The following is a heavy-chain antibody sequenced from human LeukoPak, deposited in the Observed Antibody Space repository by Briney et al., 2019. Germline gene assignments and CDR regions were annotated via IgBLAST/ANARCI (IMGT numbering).Heavy chain of an antibody. CDR2: IYSGGMT. Sequence: PGGSLKLSCAASGFTVSSNFMSWVRQAPGKGLEWVSVIYSGGMTYYADSVKGRFTISRDNSKNTLYLQMNSLRVEDMAVYYCARVPSCWDAFDIWGQGTMVTVSS. J-gene: IGHJ3*02. D-gene: IGHD3-10*01. CDR1: GFTVSSNF. CDR3: ARVPSCWDAFDI. V-gene: IGHV3-66*01.